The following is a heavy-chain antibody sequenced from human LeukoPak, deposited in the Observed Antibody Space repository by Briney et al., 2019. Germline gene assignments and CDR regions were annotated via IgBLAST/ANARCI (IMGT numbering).Heavy chain of an antibody. D-gene: IGHD3-10*01. CDR1: GFTLSSFE. J-gene: IGHJ4*02. V-gene: IGHV3-48*03. Sequence: GGSLRLSCAASGFTLSSFEMKWVRQAPGKGLEWVSYISSGGSTIYYADSVKGRFTISRDNAKNSLYLQMNSQRAEDTGLYYCAKDTYYYGSGSYTNWGQGTLVTVSS. CDR2: ISSGGSTI. CDR3: AKDTYYYGSGSYTN.